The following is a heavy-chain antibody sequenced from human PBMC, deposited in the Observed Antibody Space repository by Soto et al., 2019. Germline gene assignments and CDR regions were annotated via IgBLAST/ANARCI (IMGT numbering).Heavy chain of an antibody. CDR1: GGSISSGGYY. J-gene: IGHJ4*02. CDR2: IYYSGST. CDR3: ARAGSGWHIFDY. D-gene: IGHD6-19*01. V-gene: IGHV4-31*03. Sequence: NPSETLSLTCTVSGGSISSGGYYWSWIRQHPGKGLEWIGYIYYSGSTYYNPSLKSRVTISVDTSKNQFSLKLSSVTAADTAVYYCARAGSGWHIFDYWGQGTLVTVSS.